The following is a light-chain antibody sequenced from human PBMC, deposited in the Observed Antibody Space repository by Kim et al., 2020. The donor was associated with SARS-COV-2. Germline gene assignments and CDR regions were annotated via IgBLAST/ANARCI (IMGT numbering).Light chain of an antibody. CDR1: KLGDKY. V-gene: IGLV3-1*01. Sequence: SYELTQPPSVSVSPGQTASITCSGYKLGDKYVSWYPQKPGQSPVVVIYQYNQRPSGIPGRFSGSNSGNTATLTISGTQAMDEADYYCQAWDSSTHNYVFGAGTKVTVL. CDR3: QAWDSSTHNYV. J-gene: IGLJ1*01. CDR2: QYN.